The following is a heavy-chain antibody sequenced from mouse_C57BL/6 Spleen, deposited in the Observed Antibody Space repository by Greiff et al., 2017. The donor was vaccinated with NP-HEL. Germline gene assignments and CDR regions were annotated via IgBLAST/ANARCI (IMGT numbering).Heavy chain of an antibody. J-gene: IGHJ4*01. CDR2: IDPSDSYT. D-gene: IGHD2-5*01. CDR1: GYTFTSYW. CDR3: ARHYSNTWGAMDY. V-gene: IGHV1-50*01. Sequence: QVQLQQSGAELVKPGASVKLSCKASGYTFTSYWMQWVKQRPGQGLEWIGEIDPSDSYTNYNQKFKGKATLTVDTSSSTAYMQLSSLTSEDSAVYYCARHYSNTWGAMDYWGQGTSVTVSS.